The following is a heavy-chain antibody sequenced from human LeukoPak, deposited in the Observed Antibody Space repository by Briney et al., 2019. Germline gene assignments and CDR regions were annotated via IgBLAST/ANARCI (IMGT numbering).Heavy chain of an antibody. D-gene: IGHD4-11*01. J-gene: IGHJ4*02. V-gene: IGHV3-30*03. CDR2: ISYDGSNK. Sequence: GMSLRLSCAASGVTLSPCGMHWVRQAPGKGLEWVAVISYDGSNKYYAGSVKGRFTISRDNSKSTLYLQMNSLRAEDTAVYYCARVRPGSNYVDFDYWGQGTLVTVSS. CDR3: ARVRPGSNYVDFDY. CDR1: GVTLSPCG.